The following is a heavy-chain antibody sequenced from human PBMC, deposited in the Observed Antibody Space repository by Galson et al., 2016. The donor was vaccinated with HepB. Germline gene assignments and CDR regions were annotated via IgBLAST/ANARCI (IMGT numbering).Heavy chain of an antibody. V-gene: IGHV5-10-1*01. Sequence: QSGAEVTKPGESLRISCKTSGYSFISYWVTWVRQMPGKGLEWMGRIDPSDSYIDYSPSFQGHVTISADKSITTAYLQWSSLKASDTAMYYGAGLDTTYNYFHMDVWGQGTTVTVSS. CDR3: AGLDTTYNYFHMDV. D-gene: IGHD5-18*01. CDR2: IDPSDSYI. CDR1: GYSFISYW. J-gene: IGHJ6*02.